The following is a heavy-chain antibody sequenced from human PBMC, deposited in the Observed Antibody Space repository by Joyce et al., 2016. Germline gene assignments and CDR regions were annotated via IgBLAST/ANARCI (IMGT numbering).Heavy chain of an antibody. Sequence: QVQLVQSGAEVKKPGSSVKVFCQAFGGALNTHSINGVRQDPGQGPEWMGRIVTNPGVANYTQRDRGRVTITATKSTSTVYMELSGLTAEDTAVYYCARAKSASGTRGDYWGQGTLVIVSS. CDR2: IVTNPGVA. CDR3: ARAKSASGTRGDY. D-gene: IGHD6-13*01. J-gene: IGHJ4*02. V-gene: IGHV1-69*02. CDR1: GGALNTHS.